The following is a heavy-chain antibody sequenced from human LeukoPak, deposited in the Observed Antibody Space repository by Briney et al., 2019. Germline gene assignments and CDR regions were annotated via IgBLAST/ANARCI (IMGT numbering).Heavy chain of an antibody. J-gene: IGHJ4*02. CDR2: ISYDGSNK. CDR3: AKDLSLMVRVEGIDY. Sequence: PGRSLRLSCAASGFTFSSYGMHWVRQAPGKGLEWVAVISYDGSNKYYADSVKGRFTISRDNSKNTLYLQMNSLRAEDTAVYYCAKDLSLMVRVEGIDYWGQGTLVTVSS. D-gene: IGHD3-10*01. V-gene: IGHV3-30*18. CDR1: GFTFSSYG.